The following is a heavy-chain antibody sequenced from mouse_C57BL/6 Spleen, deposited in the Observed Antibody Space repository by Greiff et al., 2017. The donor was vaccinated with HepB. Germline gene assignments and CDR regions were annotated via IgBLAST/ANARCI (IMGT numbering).Heavy chain of an antibody. CDR1: GYTFTSYG. Sequence: VQLQQSGAELARPGASVKLSCKASGYTFTSYGISWVKQRTGQGLEWIGEIYPRSGNTYYNEKFKGKATLTADKSSSTAYMELRSLTSEDSAVYFCASAQATSFAYWGQGTLVTVSA. CDR2: IYPRSGNT. V-gene: IGHV1-81*01. J-gene: IGHJ3*01. D-gene: IGHD3-2*02. CDR3: ASAQATSFAY.